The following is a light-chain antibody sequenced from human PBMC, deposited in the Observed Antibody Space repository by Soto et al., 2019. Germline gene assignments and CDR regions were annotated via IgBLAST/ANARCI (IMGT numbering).Light chain of an antibody. CDR1: PSVGSY. J-gene: IGKJ4*01. CDR2: DAS. CDR3: QQRSNWPPGLT. V-gene: IGKV3-11*01. Sequence: ITLTQSPATLSLSPGERATISCRASPSVGSYLAWYQQKTCQAPSLIIYDASNRATGIPARFSGSGSGTDFTLNISSLEPEDFAVYSCQQRSNWPPGLTFGGGTQVEIK.